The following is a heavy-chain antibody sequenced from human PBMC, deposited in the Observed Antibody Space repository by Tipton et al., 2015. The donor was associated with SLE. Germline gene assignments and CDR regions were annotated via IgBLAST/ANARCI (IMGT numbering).Heavy chain of an antibody. CDR3: ARETEDTGWIHSRDYIYYYYYVDV. J-gene: IGHJ6*03. CDR1: GDSLSGQY. Sequence: LRLSCSVYGDSLSGQYWSWIRQPPGKGLEWIGEVFRGGSTNYSPSLESRVTITVDMSKNQFSLELSSVTAADTAVYYCARETEDTGWIHSRDYIYYYYYVDVWGQGTTVTVSS. D-gene: IGHD6-19*01. V-gene: IGHV4-34*12. CDR2: VFRGGST.